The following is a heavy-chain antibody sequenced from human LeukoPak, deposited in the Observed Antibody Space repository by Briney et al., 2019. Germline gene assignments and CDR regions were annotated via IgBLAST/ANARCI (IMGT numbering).Heavy chain of an antibody. D-gene: IGHD3-3*01. J-gene: IGHJ4*02. CDR2: ISRGAGTT. Sequence: QPGGSLRLSSAASGFTFSIYAMSWVRPAPGKGLEWVSVISRGAGTTYYADSVKGRFTISRDNSKNTFYLQMNSLRAEDTAVYYCAKGALTIPFDYWGQGTLVTVSS. V-gene: IGHV3-23*01. CDR3: AKGALTIPFDY. CDR1: GFTFSIYA.